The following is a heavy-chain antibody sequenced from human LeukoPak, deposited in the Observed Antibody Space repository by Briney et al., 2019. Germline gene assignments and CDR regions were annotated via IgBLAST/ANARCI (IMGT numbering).Heavy chain of an antibody. D-gene: IGHD1-26*01. J-gene: IGHJ4*02. V-gene: IGHV1-2*02. CDR1: GYTFTGYY. CDR2: INPNSGGT. Sequence: ASVKVSCKASGYTFTGYYMHWVRQAPGQELEWMGWINPNSGGTNYAQKFQGRVTMTRDTSISTAYMELSRLRSDDTAVYYCARAHVVGAAGGDYWGQGTLVTVSS. CDR3: ARAHVVGAAGGDY.